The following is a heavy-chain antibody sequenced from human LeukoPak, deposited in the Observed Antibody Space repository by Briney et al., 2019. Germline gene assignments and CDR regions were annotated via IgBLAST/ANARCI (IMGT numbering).Heavy chain of an antibody. Sequence: PGGSLRLSCAASGFTFSSYGMSWGRQAPGKWLEWVGRIKSKTVGGTTDYAAPVKGRLTISRDDSKNTRYLQMNSLKTEDTAVYYCTTDQTTGTYASFDYWGQGTLVTVSS. D-gene: IGHD1-1*01. CDR2: IKSKTVGGTT. J-gene: IGHJ4*02. CDR1: GFTFSSYG. CDR3: TTDQTTGTYASFDY. V-gene: IGHV3-15*01.